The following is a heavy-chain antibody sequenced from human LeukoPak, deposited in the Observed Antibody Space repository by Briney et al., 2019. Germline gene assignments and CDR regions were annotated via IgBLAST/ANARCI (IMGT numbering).Heavy chain of an antibody. CDR1: GFSYSTYA. Sequence: GGSLRLSCAASGFSYSTYAMHWVRQAPGKGLERVAVISYDGANKYYADSVKGRFTISRDNSKNTLYLQMNSLRAEDTAVYYCARNEYSSTNWFDPWGQGTLVTVSS. V-gene: IGHV3-30-3*01. J-gene: IGHJ5*02. D-gene: IGHD6-19*01. CDR2: ISYDGANK. CDR3: ARNEYSSTNWFDP.